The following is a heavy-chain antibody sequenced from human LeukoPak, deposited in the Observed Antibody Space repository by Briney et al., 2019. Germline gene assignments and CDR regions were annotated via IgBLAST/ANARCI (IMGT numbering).Heavy chain of an antibody. J-gene: IGHJ4*02. CDR2: ISGSSDYI. D-gene: IGHD2-21*02. CDR3: ARGPGAYCGGDCPDY. CDR1: GFTFSSYS. Sequence: GGSLRLSCAASGFTFSSYSINWVRQAPGKGLEWVSSISGSSDYIYYAASVKGRFTISRDNAKNTLYLQMNSLRAEDTAVYYCARGPGAYCGGDCPDYWGQGILVTVSS. V-gene: IGHV3-21*01.